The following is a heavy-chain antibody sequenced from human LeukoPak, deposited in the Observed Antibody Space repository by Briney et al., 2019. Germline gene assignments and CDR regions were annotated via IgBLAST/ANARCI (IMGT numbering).Heavy chain of an antibody. CDR1: GHTFTGYY. Sequence: GASVKVSCKASGHTFTGYYMHWVRQAPGQGLEWMGWINPNSGGTNYAQKFQGRVTMTRDTSFSTAYMELSRLRSDDSAVYYCVRNIWFGEFTASNCFDPWGQGTLVTVSS. D-gene: IGHD3-10*01. J-gene: IGHJ5*02. CDR3: VRNIWFGEFTASNCFDP. CDR2: INPNSGGT. V-gene: IGHV1-2*02.